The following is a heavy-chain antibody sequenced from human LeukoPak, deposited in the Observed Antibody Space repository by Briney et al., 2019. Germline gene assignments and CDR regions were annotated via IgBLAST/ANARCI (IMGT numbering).Heavy chain of an antibody. J-gene: IGHJ4*02. D-gene: IGHD2-2*01. V-gene: IGHV3-21*04. CDR1: GFSFSSYN. Sequence: GGSLRLSCAASGFSFSSYNINWVRQAPGKGLEWVSFINTSGSSKYYADSVKGRFTISRDNAKNSLYLQMNSLRAEDTAVYYCARDQRYCSSSSCPWEPFDYWGQGTLVTVSS. CDR2: INTSGSSK. CDR3: ARDQRYCSSSSCPWEPFDY.